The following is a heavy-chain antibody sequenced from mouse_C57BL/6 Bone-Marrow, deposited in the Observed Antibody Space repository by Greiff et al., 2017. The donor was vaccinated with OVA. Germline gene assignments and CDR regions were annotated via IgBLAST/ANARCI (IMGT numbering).Heavy chain of an antibody. CDR1: GFNIKDYY. V-gene: IGHV14-2*01. CDR3: ARGIYYYGQCAY. Sequence: VQLQQSGAELVKPGASVKLSCTASGFNIKDYYMHWVKQRTEQGLEWIGRIDPEDGETKYAPNFQGKATITADTSSNTAYLQLSSLTSEDTAGYDCARGIYYYGQCAYWGQGTLVTVSA. J-gene: IGHJ3*01. CDR2: IDPEDGET. D-gene: IGHD1-1*01.